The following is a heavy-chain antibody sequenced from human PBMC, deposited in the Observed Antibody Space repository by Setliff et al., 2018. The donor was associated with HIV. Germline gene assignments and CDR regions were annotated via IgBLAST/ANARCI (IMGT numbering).Heavy chain of an antibody. CDR1: GDSTSSYY. J-gene: IGHJ4*02. D-gene: IGHD3-22*01. V-gene: IGHV4-4*09. CDR2: IYTTGST. Sequence: PSETLSLTCPVSGDSTSSYYWSWIRQPPGKGLEWIGYIYTTGSTNYNPSLKSRVTISLDTSKNQLSLKLSSVTAADTAVYYCAHYYYDTSGQPFDYWGRGTLVTVSS. CDR3: AHYYYDTSGQPFDY.